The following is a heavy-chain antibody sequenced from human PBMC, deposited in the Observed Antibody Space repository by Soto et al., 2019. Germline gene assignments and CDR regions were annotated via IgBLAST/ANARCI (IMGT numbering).Heavy chain of an antibody. CDR1: GGSISSYY. V-gene: IGHV4-59*01. J-gene: IGHJ4*02. D-gene: IGHD3-3*01. Sequence: SETLSLTCTVSGGSISSYYWSWIRQPPGKGLEWIGYIYYSGSTNYNPSLKSRVTISVDTSKNQFSLKLSSVTAADTAVYYCARTLYYALSGVYYFDYWGQGTLVTVSS. CDR3: ARTLYYALSGVYYFDY. CDR2: IYYSGST.